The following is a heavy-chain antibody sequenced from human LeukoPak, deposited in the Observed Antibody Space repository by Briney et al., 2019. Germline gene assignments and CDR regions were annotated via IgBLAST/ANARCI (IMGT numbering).Heavy chain of an antibody. Sequence: SETLSLTCTVSGGSISSNNYYWDWIRQPPGKGLEWIGEIYHSGSTNYNPSLKSRVTISVDTSKNQFSLKLSSVTAADTAVYYCARRTFGGVIAYWGQGTLVTVSS. CDR2: IYHSGST. D-gene: IGHD3-16*02. CDR1: GGSISSNNYY. CDR3: ARRTFGGVIAY. J-gene: IGHJ4*02. V-gene: IGHV4-39*07.